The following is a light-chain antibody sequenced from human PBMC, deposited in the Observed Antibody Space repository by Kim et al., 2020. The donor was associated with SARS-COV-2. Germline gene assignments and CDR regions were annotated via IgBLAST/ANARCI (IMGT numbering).Light chain of an antibody. CDR3: QVWDPSRDGYFV. J-gene: IGLJ1*01. CDR2: YDS. CDR1: NIGSKS. Sequence: SYELTQPPSVSVAPGQTARITCGENNIGSKSVHWYQQKSGQAPRLVMFYDSDRPSGIPDRFSGSKSGNTATLTLSRVEAGDEADYYCQVWDPSRDGYFVFGSGTKVTVL. V-gene: IGLV3-21*04.